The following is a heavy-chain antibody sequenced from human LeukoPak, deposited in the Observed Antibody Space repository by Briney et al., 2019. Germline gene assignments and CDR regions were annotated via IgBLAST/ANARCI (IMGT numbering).Heavy chain of an antibody. J-gene: IGHJ4*02. CDR1: GGSISSYY. CDR2: IYYSGST. Sequence: SETLSLTCTVSGGSISSYYWSWIRQPPGKGLEWIGYIYYSGSTNYNPSLKSRVTISVDTSKNQFSLKLSSVTAADTAVYYCARDKRSGSYYKGDYFDYWGQGTLVTVSS. CDR3: ARDKRSGSYYKGDYFDY. V-gene: IGHV4-59*12. D-gene: IGHD3-10*01.